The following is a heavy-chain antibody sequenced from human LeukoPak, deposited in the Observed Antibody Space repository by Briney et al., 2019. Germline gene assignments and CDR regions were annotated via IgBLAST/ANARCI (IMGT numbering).Heavy chain of an antibody. J-gene: IGHJ5*02. V-gene: IGHV1-69*13. CDR3: AREPLRGNNWNDV. CDR2: IIPIFGTA. CDR1: GGTFSSYG. Sequence: ASVKVSCKASGGTFSSYGINWVRQAPGQGLEWMGGIIPIFGTANYAQKFQGRVTITADESMTVAYMELGSLRSEDTAVYYCAREPLRGNNWNDVWGQGTLVTVSS.